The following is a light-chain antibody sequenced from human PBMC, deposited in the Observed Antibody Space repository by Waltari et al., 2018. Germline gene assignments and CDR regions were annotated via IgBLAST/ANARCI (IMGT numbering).Light chain of an antibody. CDR3: QTWGTGIRV. Sequence: QLVLTQSPSASASLGASVKLPCTLSSGPSNYAIAWHQQQPEKGPRYLMKLNSDGTHNKGDGIPDRFSGSSSGAERYLTISSLQSEDEADYYCQTWGTGIRVFGGGTKLTVL. V-gene: IGLV4-69*01. CDR2: LNSDGTH. CDR1: SGPSNYA. J-gene: IGLJ3*02.